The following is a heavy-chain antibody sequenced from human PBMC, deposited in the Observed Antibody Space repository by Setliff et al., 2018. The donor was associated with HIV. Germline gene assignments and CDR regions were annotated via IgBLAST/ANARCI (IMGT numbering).Heavy chain of an antibody. CDR3: VHARDTTGYHFYFDF. V-gene: IGHV2-5*01. J-gene: IGHJ4*02. CDR1: GFSLSTSAEG. CDR2: IYWNDDK. Sequence: SGPTLVTPTQTLTLTCSFSGFSLSTSAEGVGWIRQPPGKALEWLALIYWNDDKRFSPSLKSRLTITWDTSKNQVVLTMTNMDPVDTATYYCVHARDTTGYHFYFDFWGQGPLVTVSS. D-gene: IGHD3-22*01.